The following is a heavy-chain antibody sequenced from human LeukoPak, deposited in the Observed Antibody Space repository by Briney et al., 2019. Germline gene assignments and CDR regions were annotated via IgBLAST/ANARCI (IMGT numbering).Heavy chain of an antibody. Sequence: SETLSLTCTVSGGSISSYYWSWIRQPAGKGLEWIGRIYSSGSTNYNPSLKSRVTMSVDTSKNQFSLKLSSVTAADTAVYYCARIRDSSGHYLGAFDIWGQGTTVTVSS. CDR2: IYSSGST. D-gene: IGHD3-22*01. CDR1: GGSISSYY. V-gene: IGHV4-4*07. J-gene: IGHJ3*02. CDR3: ARIRDSSGHYLGAFDI.